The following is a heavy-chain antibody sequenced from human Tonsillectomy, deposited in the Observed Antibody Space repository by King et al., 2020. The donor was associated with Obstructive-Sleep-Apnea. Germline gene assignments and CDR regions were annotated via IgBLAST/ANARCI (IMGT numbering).Heavy chain of an antibody. Sequence: VQLVESGGGVVQPGRSLRLSCAASGFTFSSYGMHWVRQGPGKGLEWVAVIWYDGSNKFYADSVKGRFTISRDNAKNTLFLQMNTLRAEDTAVYYCARVSMRECSSTSCGAFDVWGQGTMVTVSS. J-gene: IGHJ3*01. CDR1: GFTFSSYG. CDR3: ARVSMRECSSTSCGAFDV. D-gene: IGHD2-2*01. V-gene: IGHV3-33*01. CDR2: IWYDGSNK.